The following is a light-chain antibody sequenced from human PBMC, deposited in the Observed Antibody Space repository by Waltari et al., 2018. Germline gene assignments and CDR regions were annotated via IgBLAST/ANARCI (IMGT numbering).Light chain of an antibody. CDR2: AAS. CDR3: QHYVRLPAT. V-gene: IGKV3-20*01. CDR1: QRISRS. Sequence: EXVXTQSPGTLSLXPGEXXXLSCRARQRISRSFAWYQQNPGQAPRLLIYAASSRATGIPGRVSGSGSGTDFSLTISRLEPEDFAVYYCQHYVRLPATFGQGTKVEI. J-gene: IGKJ1*01.